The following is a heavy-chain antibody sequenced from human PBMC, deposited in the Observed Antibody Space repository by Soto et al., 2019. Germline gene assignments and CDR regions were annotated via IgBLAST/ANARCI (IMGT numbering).Heavy chain of an antibody. Sequence: EVQLVESGGGLVQPGGSLRLSCAASGFTVSNNYMRWVRQAPGKGLEWVSLIYSGGATYYADSVKGRFTISRDNSKNTXXXXXXXXXXXXXXXXYCARDGTYNWVGGQGILVTVSS. D-gene: IGHD1-1*01. V-gene: IGHV3-66*01. CDR2: IYSGGAT. CDR1: GFTVSNNY. J-gene: IGHJ4*02. CDR3: ARDGTYNWV.